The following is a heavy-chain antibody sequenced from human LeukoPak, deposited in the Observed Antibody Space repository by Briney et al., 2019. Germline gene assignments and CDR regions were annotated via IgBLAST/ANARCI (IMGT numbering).Heavy chain of an antibody. CDR2: IHYSGSS. J-gene: IGHJ5*01. Sequence: SSETLSLTCTVSGDSTSNFYWNWIRQSPGKGLEWIGNIHYSGSSVYNPSLKSRGTISIDTSRRQSFLKLNSVTAADTAVYFCALAPNSNWFDFWGPGTLVTVSS. V-gene: IGHV4-59*03. CDR3: ALAPNSNWFDF. CDR1: GDSTSNFY. D-gene: IGHD2-8*01.